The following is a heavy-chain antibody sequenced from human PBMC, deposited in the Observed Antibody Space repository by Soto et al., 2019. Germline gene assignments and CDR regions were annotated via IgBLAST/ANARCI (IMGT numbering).Heavy chain of an antibody. Sequence: GGSLRLSCAASGFTFSSYSMNWVRQAPGKGLEWVSSISSSSSYTYYADSVKGRFTISRDNAKNSLYLQMNSLRAEDTAVYYCAREHCSGWPTYYYGLDVWGQGTTVTVSS. V-gene: IGHV3-21*01. CDR2: ISSSSSYT. J-gene: IGHJ6*02. CDR1: GFTFSSYS. D-gene: IGHD6-25*01. CDR3: AREHCSGWPTYYYGLDV.